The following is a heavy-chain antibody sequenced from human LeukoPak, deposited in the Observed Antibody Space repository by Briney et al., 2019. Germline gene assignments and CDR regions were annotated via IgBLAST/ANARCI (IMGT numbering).Heavy chain of an antibody. CDR1: GYTFTNYA. V-gene: IGHV7-4-1*02. CDR3: ARSGGSGSYYARYYYYYMDV. CDR2: INTNTGNP. Sequence: ASVKVSCKASGYTFTNYAMNWVRQAPGQGLEWMGWINTNTGNPTYAQGFTGRFVFSLDTSVSTAYLQISSLKAEDTAVYYCARSGGSGSYYARYYYYYMDVWGKGTMVTVSS. J-gene: IGHJ6*03. D-gene: IGHD3-10*01.